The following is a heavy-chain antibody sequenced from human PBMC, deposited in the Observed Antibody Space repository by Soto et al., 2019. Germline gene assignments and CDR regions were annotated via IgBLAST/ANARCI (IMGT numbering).Heavy chain of an antibody. V-gene: IGHV1-69*12. CDR3: ARGVAAILLYYNYYGMYV. Sequence: QVQLVQSGAGVKKPGSSLKVSCKASGGTFSSYAITWVRQAPGQGLDWLGGIMPIFGTANYAQKFQGRVTITADESTSTAYMELRRQRAEDTAVYYCARGVAAILLYYNYYGMYVWGQGTTVTVSS. CDR1: GGTFSSYA. CDR2: IMPIFGTA. D-gene: IGHD5-12*01. J-gene: IGHJ6*02.